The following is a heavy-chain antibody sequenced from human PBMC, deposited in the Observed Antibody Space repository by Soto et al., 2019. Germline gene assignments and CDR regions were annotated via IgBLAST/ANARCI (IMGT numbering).Heavy chain of an antibody. D-gene: IGHD3-22*01. CDR3: ARLVRNNYESSGFWFY. CDR1: GFTFSNYW. V-gene: IGHV3-7*01. J-gene: IGHJ4*02. CDR2: INQDGSDK. Sequence: GGSLRLSCAASGFTFSNYWMSWVRQAPGKGLEWVANINQDGSDKDYVDSVKGRFTISRDNAKNSLYLQMDSLRAEDTAVYYCARLVRNNYESSGFWFYWGQGTXVTVSS.